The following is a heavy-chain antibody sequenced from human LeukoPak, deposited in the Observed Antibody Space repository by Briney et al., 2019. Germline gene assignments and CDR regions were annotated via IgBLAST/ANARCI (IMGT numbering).Heavy chain of an antibody. Sequence: GGSLRLSCAASGFTFSSYAMSWVRQAPGKGLERVSAISGGGGSTYYADSVKGRFTISRDNSKNTLYLQMNSLRAEDTAVYYCAKGDHIVVVIAIPDSWGQGTLVTVSS. J-gene: IGHJ4*02. V-gene: IGHV3-23*01. CDR1: GFTFSSYA. CDR3: AKGDHIVVVIAIPDS. CDR2: ISGGGGST. D-gene: IGHD2-21*01.